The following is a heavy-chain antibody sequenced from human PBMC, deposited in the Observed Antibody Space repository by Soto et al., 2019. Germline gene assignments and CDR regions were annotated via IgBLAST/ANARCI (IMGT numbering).Heavy chain of an antibody. Sequence: PSETLSLTCTVSGGSINSYYWSWIRQPPGKGLEWIGYIYYSGSTNYNPSLKSRVTISVDTSKNQFSLKLNSVTAADTAVYYCAIFLPASSDYYFDYWGQGTLVTVSS. J-gene: IGHJ4*02. CDR3: AIFLPASSDYYFDY. D-gene: IGHD2-2*01. CDR1: GGSINSYY. V-gene: IGHV4-59*01. CDR2: IYYSGST.